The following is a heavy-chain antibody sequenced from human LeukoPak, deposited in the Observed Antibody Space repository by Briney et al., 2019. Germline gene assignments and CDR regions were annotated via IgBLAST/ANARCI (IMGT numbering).Heavy chain of an antibody. V-gene: IGHV1-69*04. CDR1: GGTFSSYA. CDR3: ARDLAGYCTNGVCHPRDY. CDR2: IIPILGIA. Sequence: SVTVSFKSSGGTFSSYAIIWVRQAPGQGLEWMGSIIPILGIANYAQKFQGRVTITADKSTSTAYMELSSLRSEDTAVYYCARDLAGYCTNGVCHPRDYWGQGTLVTVSS. D-gene: IGHD2-8*01. J-gene: IGHJ4*02.